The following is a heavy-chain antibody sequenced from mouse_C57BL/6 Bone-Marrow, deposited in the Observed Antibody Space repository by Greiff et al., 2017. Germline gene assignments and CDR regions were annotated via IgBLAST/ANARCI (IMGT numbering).Heavy chain of an antibody. CDR2: IETGGGT. CDR1: GFSLTSYS. J-gene: IGHJ3*01. V-gene: IGHV2-9-1*01. CDR3: ARTHYYGSSGFAY. D-gene: IGHD1-1*01. Sequence: VQLQQSGPGLVAPSPCLSISCTVSGFSLTSYSISWVHQPPGQGLEWIGVIETGGGTNYYSAHKSRLSISKDNSKSQVLFKRNTLQTDDTARYYCARTHYYGSSGFAYWGQGTPGTVSA.